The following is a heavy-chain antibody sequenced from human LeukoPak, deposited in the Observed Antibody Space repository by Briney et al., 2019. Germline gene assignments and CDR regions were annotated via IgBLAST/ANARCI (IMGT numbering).Heavy chain of an antibody. CDR1: GFTFTSSA. Sequence: SVKVSCKASGFTFTSSAVQWVRQARGQRLEWIGWIVVGSGNTNYVQKFQERVTITRDMSTSTAYMELSSLRSEDTAVYYCAAEYSSSSRRYYYYMDVWGKGTTVTVSS. V-gene: IGHV1-58*01. CDR3: AAEYSSSSRRYYYYMDV. D-gene: IGHD6-6*01. CDR2: IVVGSGNT. J-gene: IGHJ6*03.